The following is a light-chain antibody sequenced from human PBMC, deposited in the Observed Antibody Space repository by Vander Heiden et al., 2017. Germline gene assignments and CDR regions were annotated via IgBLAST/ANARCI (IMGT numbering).Light chain of an antibody. CDR2: LVS. CDR1: QSLLYSNGNTY. Sequence: EIVMTQSPLSLPVTPGEPASISCRSSQSLLYSNGNTYVDWYLQKPGQSPQLLIYLVSNRASGVPDRFSGSGSGTDFTLRISRVEAGDVGVYYCMQPLHTPWTFGQGTKVEIK. V-gene: IGKV2-28*01. J-gene: IGKJ1*01. CDR3: MQPLHTPWT.